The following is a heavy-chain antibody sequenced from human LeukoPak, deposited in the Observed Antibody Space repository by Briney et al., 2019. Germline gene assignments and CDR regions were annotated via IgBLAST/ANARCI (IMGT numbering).Heavy chain of an antibody. CDR2: IYYSGST. CDR1: GGSISSSSYY. CDR3: ARSPQGTATTANWLDP. D-gene: IGHD4-17*01. Sequence: SETLSLTCTVSGGSISSSSYYWGWIRQPPGKGLEWIGSIYYSGSTNYNPSLKSRVTISVDTSKNQFSLNLISVTAADTAVYYCARSPQGTATTANWLDPWGQGTLVTVSS. J-gene: IGHJ5*02. V-gene: IGHV4-39*07.